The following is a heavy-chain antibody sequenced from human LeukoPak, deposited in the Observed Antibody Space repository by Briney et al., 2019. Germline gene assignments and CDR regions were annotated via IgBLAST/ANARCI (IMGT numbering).Heavy chain of an antibody. D-gene: IGHD4-17*01. J-gene: IGHJ4*02. CDR2: IYYSGST. Sequence: SETLSLTCTVSGGSISSYYWSWIRQPPGKGLEWFGYIYYSGSTNYNPSLKSRVTISVDTSKNQFSLKLSSVTAADTAVYYCARESLYGDYSYFDYWGQGTLVTVSS. CDR1: GGSISSYY. CDR3: ARESLYGDYSYFDY. V-gene: IGHV4-59*01.